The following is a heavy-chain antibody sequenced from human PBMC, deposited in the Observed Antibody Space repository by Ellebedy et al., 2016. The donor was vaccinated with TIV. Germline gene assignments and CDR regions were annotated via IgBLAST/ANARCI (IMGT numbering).Heavy chain of an antibody. Sequence: GGSLRLSXAASGFTFSSYAMHWVRQAPGKGLEWVAVISYDGSNKYYADSVKGRFTISRDNAKNSLYLQTNSLRAEDTAVYYCARVVYSSSYDAFDIWGQGTMVTVSS. D-gene: IGHD6-13*01. CDR2: ISYDGSNK. V-gene: IGHV3-30-3*01. J-gene: IGHJ3*02. CDR1: GFTFSSYA. CDR3: ARVVYSSSYDAFDI.